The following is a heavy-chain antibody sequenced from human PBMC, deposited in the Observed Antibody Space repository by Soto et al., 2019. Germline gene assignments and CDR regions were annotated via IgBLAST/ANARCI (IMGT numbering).Heavy chain of an antibody. V-gene: IGHV3-23*01. Sequence: PGGSLRLSCAASGFTFSSYAMSWVRQAPGKGLGWVSTMVSSGGSTDPTDSPKGRFTISRANAKTTLNPHMNSLRVEDTAVYYCCRYPHRYNWFDPWGQGTLVTVSS. J-gene: IGHJ5*02. CDR2: MVSSGGST. D-gene: IGHD3-16*02. CDR1: GFTFSSYA. CDR3: CRYPHRYNWFDP.